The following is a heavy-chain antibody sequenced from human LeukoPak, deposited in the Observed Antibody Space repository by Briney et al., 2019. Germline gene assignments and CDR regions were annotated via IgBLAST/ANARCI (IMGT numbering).Heavy chain of an antibody. CDR2: INHSGST. CDR1: GGSFSGYY. Sequence: SETLSLTCAVYGGSFSGYYWSWIRQPPGKGLEWIGEINHSGSTNYNPSLKSRVTISVDTSKNQFSLKLSSVTAADTAVYYCARGFMVRGSYYYYYYGMDVWGQGTTVTVSS. CDR3: ARGFMVRGSYYYYYYGMDV. D-gene: IGHD3-10*01. J-gene: IGHJ6*02. V-gene: IGHV4-34*01.